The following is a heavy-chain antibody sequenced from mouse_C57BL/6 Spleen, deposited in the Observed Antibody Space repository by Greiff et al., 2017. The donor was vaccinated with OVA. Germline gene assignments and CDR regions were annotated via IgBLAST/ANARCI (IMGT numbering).Heavy chain of an antibody. Sequence: QVQLKQPGAELVKPGASVKLSCKASGYTFTSYWMHWVKQRPGQGLEWIGMIHPNSGSTNYNEKFKSKATLTVDKSSSTAYMQLSSLTSEDSAVYYCARGYGIYAMDYWGQGTSVTVSS. CDR1: GYTFTSYW. CDR3: ARGYGIYAMDY. CDR2: IHPNSGST. D-gene: IGHD1-1*01. J-gene: IGHJ4*01. V-gene: IGHV1-64*01.